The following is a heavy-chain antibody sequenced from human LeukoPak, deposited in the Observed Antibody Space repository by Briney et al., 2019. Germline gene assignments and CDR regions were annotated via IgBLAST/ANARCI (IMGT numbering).Heavy chain of an antibody. CDR2: IWYDGSNK. CDR1: GFTFSSYG. D-gene: IGHD3-22*01. V-gene: IGHV3-33*08. Sequence: GRSLRLSCAASGFTFSSYGMHWVRQAPGKGLEWVAVIWYDGSNKYYADSVKGRFTISRDNSKNTLYLQMNSLRAEDTAVYYCARGVEDSSGYYTFDYWGQGTLVTVSS. J-gene: IGHJ4*02. CDR3: ARGVEDSSGYYTFDY.